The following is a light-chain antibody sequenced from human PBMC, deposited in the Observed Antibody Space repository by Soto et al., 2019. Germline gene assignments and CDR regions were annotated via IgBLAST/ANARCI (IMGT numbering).Light chain of an antibody. J-gene: IGKJ5*01. Sequence: EVVLTQSPATLSLSPGERATLSCRASQSVRTSLAWYQHKPGQAPRLVIYDASLRANGVPARFGGSGSGTDFTLTINSLEPEDFALYYCQQRGNWPPITFGQGTRLEIK. CDR2: DAS. CDR1: QSVRTS. V-gene: IGKV3-11*01. CDR3: QQRGNWPPIT.